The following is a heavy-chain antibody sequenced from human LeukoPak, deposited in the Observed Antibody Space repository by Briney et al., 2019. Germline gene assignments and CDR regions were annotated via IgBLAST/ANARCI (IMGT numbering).Heavy chain of an antibody. D-gene: IGHD4-23*01. J-gene: IGHJ3*02. CDR3: ARLNDYGGKGAAFDI. Sequence: ASVKVSCKASGYTFTSYAMNWVRQAPGQGLEWMGWISAYNGNTNYAQKLQGRVTMTTDTSTSTAYMELRSLRSDDTAVYYCARLNDYGGKGAAFDIWGQGTMVTVSS. CDR1: GYTFTSYA. CDR2: ISAYNGNT. V-gene: IGHV1-18*01.